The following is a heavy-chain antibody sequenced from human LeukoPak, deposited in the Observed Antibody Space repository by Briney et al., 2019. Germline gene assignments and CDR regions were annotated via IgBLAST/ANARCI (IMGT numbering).Heavy chain of an antibody. CDR3: ARFSRGLLKS. V-gene: IGHV4-59*08. CDR1: GGSISSYY. CDR2: IYYSGST. Sequence: PSETLSLTCTVSGGSISSYYWSWIRQPPGKGLEWIGYIYYSGSTNYNPSLKSRVTISVDTSKNQFSLKLSSVTAADTAVYYCARFSRGLLKSWGQGTLVTVSP. J-gene: IGHJ4*02.